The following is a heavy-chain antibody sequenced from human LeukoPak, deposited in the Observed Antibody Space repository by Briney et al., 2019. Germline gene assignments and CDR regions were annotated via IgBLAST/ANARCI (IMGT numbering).Heavy chain of an antibody. Sequence: GGSLRLSCAVSGFSVSGNYMTWVRQAPGKGLEWVSVIYTGGSTYYADSVKGRFTISRDNSKNTLYLQMNSLRAEDTAVYYCVRDRGAYYYETGYWGQGTLVTVSS. V-gene: IGHV3-66*01. J-gene: IGHJ4*02. CDR1: GFSVSGNY. D-gene: IGHD3-22*01. CDR2: IYTGGST. CDR3: VRDRGAYYYETGY.